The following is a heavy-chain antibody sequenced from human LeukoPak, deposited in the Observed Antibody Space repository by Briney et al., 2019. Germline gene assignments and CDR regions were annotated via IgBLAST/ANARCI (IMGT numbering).Heavy chain of an antibody. CDR3: ARVKADSSGLGSIEF. D-gene: IGHD3-22*01. CDR2: INQDGSEK. CDR1: GFTFSSYW. J-gene: IGHJ4*02. V-gene: IGHV3-7*05. Sequence: PGGSLRLSCAASGFTFSSYWMSWFRQAPGKGLEWVANINQDGSEKYYMDSVKGRFTISRDNAKNSLYLQLNSLRAEDTAVYYCARVKADSSGLGSIEFWGLGTLVTVSS.